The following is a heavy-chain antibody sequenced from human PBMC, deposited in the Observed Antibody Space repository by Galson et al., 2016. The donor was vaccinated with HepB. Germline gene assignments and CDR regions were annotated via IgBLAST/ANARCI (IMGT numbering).Heavy chain of an antibody. CDR3: ARSERELHAFDI. J-gene: IGHJ3*02. D-gene: IGHD1-7*01. V-gene: IGHV4-61*01. CDR2: MYYRGST. CDR1: GDSVSSSSYY. Sequence: ETLSLTCTVSGDSVSSSSYYSSWIRQPPGKGLEWIGYMYYRGSTKYNPSLKSRVTISVDTSKNQFSLKLSSVLAADTAVYYCARSERELHAFDIWGQGTMVTVSS.